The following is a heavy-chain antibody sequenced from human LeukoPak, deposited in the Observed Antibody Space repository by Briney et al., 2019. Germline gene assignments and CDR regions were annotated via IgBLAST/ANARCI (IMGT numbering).Heavy chain of an antibody. J-gene: IGHJ4*02. Sequence: SETLCLSSAVSRGSLSIYSWSSIRAPPGKGLEWIGYIYYSGSTNYNPSLKSRVPISVHTSKNQFSLKLSSVTAADTAIYYCARPYTDHWGQGTLVTVSS. CDR3: ARPYTDH. CDR2: IYYSGST. V-gene: IGHV4-59*08. CDR1: RGSLSIYS. D-gene: IGHD3-16*01.